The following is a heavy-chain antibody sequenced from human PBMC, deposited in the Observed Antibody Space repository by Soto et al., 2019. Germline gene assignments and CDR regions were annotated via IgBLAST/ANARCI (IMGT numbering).Heavy chain of an antibody. Sequence: ASLKVSCKASGYTFINYDISWVRQATGQGLEWMGWMNPGSGKTGYANKFQGRVTMTRDASTSTAHLELSSLTSEDKAVYYCARMASSGTLNWFDPWGQGTLVTVSS. CDR2: MNPGSGKT. CDR3: ARMASSGTLNWFDP. J-gene: IGHJ5*02. V-gene: IGHV1-8*02. CDR1: GYTFINYD.